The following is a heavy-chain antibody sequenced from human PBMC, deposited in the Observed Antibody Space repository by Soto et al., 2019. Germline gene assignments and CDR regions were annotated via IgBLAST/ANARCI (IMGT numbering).Heavy chain of an antibody. CDR2: MNPYNGNA. Sequence: ASVKVSCKASGYTFTTYDINWVRQAPGQGLEWMGWMNPYNGNAGYSQKFRGRVTMTRNTSISTAYMELSSLGSEDTAVYYCARRKERSGPNYFDYWVQGTLVTVSS. D-gene: IGHD6-25*01. CDR1: GYTFTTYD. J-gene: IGHJ4*02. V-gene: IGHV1-8*01. CDR3: ARRKERSGPNYFDY.